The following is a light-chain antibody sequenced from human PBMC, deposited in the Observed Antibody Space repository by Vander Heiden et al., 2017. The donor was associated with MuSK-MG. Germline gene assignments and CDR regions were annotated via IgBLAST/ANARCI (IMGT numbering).Light chain of an antibody. V-gene: IGKV1-39*01. J-gene: IGKJ1*01. CDR1: QSISNY. Sequence: DIQLTQSPSSLSASVGDRVIITCRASQSISNYLNWYQQKAGKAPKLLIYAASSLVSGLPSSFSGSGSGTDFTLIISRLQPEDFAAYYCQQSDHTPWTFGQGTKVEIK. CDR2: AAS. CDR3: QQSDHTPWT.